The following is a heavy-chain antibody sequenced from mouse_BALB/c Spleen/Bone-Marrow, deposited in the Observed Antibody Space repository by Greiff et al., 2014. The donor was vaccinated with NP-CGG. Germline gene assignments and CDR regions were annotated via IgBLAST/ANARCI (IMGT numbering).Heavy chain of an antibody. CDR1: GYTFTNYW. Sequence: VQLQQSGAELAKPGASVKMSCKASGYTFTNYWMHWIKRRPGQGLEWIGYINPSTGYTEYNQKFKDKATLTADKSSSTAYMQLSSLTSEDSAVYYCARKGYGNYHYYAMDYWGQGTSVTVSS. CDR2: INPSTGYT. CDR3: ARKGYGNYHYYAMDY. J-gene: IGHJ4*01. V-gene: IGHV1-7*01. D-gene: IGHD2-1*01.